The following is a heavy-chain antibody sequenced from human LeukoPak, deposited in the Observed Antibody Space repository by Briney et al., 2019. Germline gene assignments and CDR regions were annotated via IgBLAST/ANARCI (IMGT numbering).Heavy chain of an antibody. J-gene: IGHJ4*02. CDR2: IIPIFGTA. CDR3: AARGEYGDYRE. D-gene: IGHD4-17*01. CDR1: GGTFSSYA. Sequence: ASVKVSCKASGGTFSSYAITWVRQAPGQGLEWMGGIIPIFGTANYAQKFQGRVTITTDESTCTAYMELSSLRSEDTAVYYCAARGEYGDYREWGQGTLATVSS. V-gene: IGHV1-69*05.